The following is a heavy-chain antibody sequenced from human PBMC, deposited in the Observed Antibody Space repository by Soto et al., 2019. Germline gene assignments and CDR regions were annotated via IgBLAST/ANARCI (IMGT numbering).Heavy chain of an antibody. V-gene: IGHV3-23*01. CDR3: ATFRFCTSSSCYGREGGY. J-gene: IGHJ4*02. CDR1: GFTFSSYA. D-gene: IGHD2-2*01. Sequence: EVQLLESGGGLVHPGGSLRLSCAASGFTFSSYAMSWVRQVPGKGLEWVSAISGTGANTYYADSVKGRFTISRDNSKNTLYLQMNSLRADDAAVYYCATFRFCTSSSCYGREGGYWGQGTLVTVSS. CDR2: ISGTGANT.